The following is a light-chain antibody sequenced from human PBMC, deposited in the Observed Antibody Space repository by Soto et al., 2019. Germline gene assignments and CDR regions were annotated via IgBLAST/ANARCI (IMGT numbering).Light chain of an antibody. J-gene: IGLJ1*01. CDR3: CSYAGSSTFYV. CDR2: EVS. V-gene: IGLV2-23*02. Sequence: QSALTQPASVSASPGQSITISCTGASSDVGSYNLVSWYKQHPGKAPKLMIYEVSKRPSGISNRFSGSKSGNTASLTISGLQAEDEADYYCCSYAGSSTFYVLGTGTKVTVL. CDR1: SSDVGSYNL.